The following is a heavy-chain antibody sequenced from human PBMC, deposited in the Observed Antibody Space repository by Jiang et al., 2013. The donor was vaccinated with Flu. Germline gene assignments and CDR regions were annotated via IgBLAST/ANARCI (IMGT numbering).Heavy chain of an antibody. Sequence: SSYAISWVRQAPGQGLEWMGRIIPILGIANYAQKFQGRVTITADKSTSTAYMELSSLRSEDTAVYYCARDPYPDPTGPNYWGQGTLVTVSS. V-gene: IGHV1-69*04. CDR2: IIPILGIA. CDR3: ARDPYPDPTGPNY. J-gene: IGHJ4*02. CDR1: SSYA.